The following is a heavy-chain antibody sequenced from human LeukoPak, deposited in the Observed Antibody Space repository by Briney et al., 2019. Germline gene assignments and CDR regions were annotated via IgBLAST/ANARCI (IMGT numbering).Heavy chain of an antibody. Sequence: GESLKISCKGSGYSFTSYWIGWVRQMPGKGLEWMGIIYPGDSDTRYSPCFQGQVTISADKSISTAYLQWSSLKASDTAMYYCARPGVPGYYGSGSNWFDPWGQGTLVTVSS. V-gene: IGHV5-51*01. J-gene: IGHJ5*02. CDR2: IYPGDSDT. CDR3: ARPGVPGYYGSGSNWFDP. D-gene: IGHD3-10*01. CDR1: GYSFTSYW.